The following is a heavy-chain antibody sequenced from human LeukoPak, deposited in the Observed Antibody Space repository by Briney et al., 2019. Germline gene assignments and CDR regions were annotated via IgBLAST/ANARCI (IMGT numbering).Heavy chain of an antibody. CDR1: GFTFSSYS. D-gene: IGHD2-15*01. CDR3: ARADGYCSGGSCYANYFDY. V-gene: IGHV3-48*04. J-gene: IGHJ4*02. Sequence: GGSLRLSCAASGFTFSSYSMNWVRQAPGKGLEWVSYISSSSTIYYADSVKGRFTISRDNAKNSLYLQMNSLRAEDTAVYYCARADGYCSGGSCYANYFDYWGQGTLVTVSS. CDR2: ISSSSTI.